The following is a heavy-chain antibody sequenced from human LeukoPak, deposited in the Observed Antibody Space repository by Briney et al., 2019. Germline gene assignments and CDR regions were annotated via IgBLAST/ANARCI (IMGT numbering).Heavy chain of an antibody. J-gene: IGHJ4*02. CDR1: GGSISSSSSY. V-gene: IGHV4-39*01. Sequence: SETLSLTCTVSGGSISSSSSYWGWIRQSPGKGLEWIGSIYYSGSTYYNPSLKSRVTISVDTSKNQFSLKLSSVTDADTAVYYCARRRQQLGELDYWGQGTLVTVSS. D-gene: IGHD6-13*01. CDR2: IYYSGST. CDR3: ARRRQQLGELDY.